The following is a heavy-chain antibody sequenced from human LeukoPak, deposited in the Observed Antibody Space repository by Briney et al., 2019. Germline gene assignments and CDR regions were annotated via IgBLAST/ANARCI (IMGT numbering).Heavy chain of an antibody. Sequence: GGSLRLSCAASGFTFSSYWMSWVRQAPGKGLEWVANIKQDGSEKYYVDSVKGRFTISRDNSKNSLYLQMNSLRAEDTALYYCAKDIAEGMITFGGVIALDVWGKGTTVTVSS. J-gene: IGHJ6*04. CDR1: GFTFSSYW. CDR3: AKDIAEGMITFGGVIALDV. V-gene: IGHV3-7*03. D-gene: IGHD3-16*02. CDR2: IKQDGSEK.